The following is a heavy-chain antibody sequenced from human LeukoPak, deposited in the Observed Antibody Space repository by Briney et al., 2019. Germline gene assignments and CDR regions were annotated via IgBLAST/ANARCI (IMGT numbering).Heavy chain of an antibody. J-gene: IGHJ4*02. CDR3: ASTYGTTDFGVVIPFDY. CDR2: IIPIFGTA. V-gene: IGHV1-69*01. Sequence: SVKVSCKASGGSFSSYAISWVRQAPGQGLEWMGGIIPIFGTANYAQKFQGRVTITADESTSTAYMELSSLRSEDTAVYYCASTYGTTDFGVVIPFDYWGQGTLVTVSS. CDR1: GGSFSSYA. D-gene: IGHD3-3*01.